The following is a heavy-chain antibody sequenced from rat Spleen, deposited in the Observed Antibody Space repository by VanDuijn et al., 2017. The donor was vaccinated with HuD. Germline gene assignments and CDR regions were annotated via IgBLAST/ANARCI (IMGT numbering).Heavy chain of an antibody. Sequence: EVQLVESGGGLVQPGRSMKLSCVASGFIFSNYDMAWVRQAPKKGLEWVAYISFDAGTTYYRDSVKARFTISRDNAKSTLYLQMDSLRSEDTATYYCARPNYPGFNYFDYWGQGVMVTVSS. CDR1: GFIFSNYD. CDR2: ISFDAGTT. J-gene: IGHJ2*01. CDR3: ARPNYPGFNYFDY. V-gene: IGHV5-25*01. D-gene: IGHD1-4*01.